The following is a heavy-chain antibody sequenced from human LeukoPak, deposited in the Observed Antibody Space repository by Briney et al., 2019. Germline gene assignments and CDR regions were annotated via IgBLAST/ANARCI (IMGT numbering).Heavy chain of an antibody. CDR2: ISGSGDST. J-gene: IGHJ4*02. CDR3: AKDRDIVVVPAATDYYFGY. Sequence: GGSLRLSCAASGFTFSSSAMSWVRQAPGKGLEWVSAISGSGDSTYYADSVKGRFTISRDNSKNTLYLQMNSLRAEDTAIYYCAKDRDIVVVPAATDYYFGYWGQGTLVTVSS. CDR1: GFTFSSSA. D-gene: IGHD2-2*01. V-gene: IGHV3-23*01.